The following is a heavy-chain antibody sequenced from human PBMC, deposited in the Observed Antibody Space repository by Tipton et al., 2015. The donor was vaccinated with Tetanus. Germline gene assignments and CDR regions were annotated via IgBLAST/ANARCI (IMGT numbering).Heavy chain of an antibody. D-gene: IGHD7-27*01. CDR2: IYPGDSDT. V-gene: IGHV5-51*01. CDR3: ARRLGPYTGDQIWHFDL. J-gene: IGHJ2*01. CDR1: GYSFNIYW. Sequence: QLVQSGTEVKKPGESLKISCQGSGYSFNIYWIAWVRQMPGKGLEWMGIIYPGDSDTTYSPPFEGQVTISADKSITTAYLQWSNLKASDTAMYYCARRLGPYTGDQIWHFDLWGRGTMVTVSS.